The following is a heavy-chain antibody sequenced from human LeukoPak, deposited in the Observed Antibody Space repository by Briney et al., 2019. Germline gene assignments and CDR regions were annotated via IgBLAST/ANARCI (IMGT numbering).Heavy chain of an antibody. CDR1: GYTFTGYY. Sequence: ASVKVSCKASGYTFTGYYMHWVRQSPGQGLEWMGWINPNSGGTNYAQKFQGRVTMTRDTSISTAYMELSRLRSDDTAVYYCASPGTAMDPYYFDYWGQGTLVTVSS. J-gene: IGHJ4*02. CDR3: ASPGTAMDPYYFDY. D-gene: IGHD5-18*01. CDR2: INPNSGGT. V-gene: IGHV1-2*02.